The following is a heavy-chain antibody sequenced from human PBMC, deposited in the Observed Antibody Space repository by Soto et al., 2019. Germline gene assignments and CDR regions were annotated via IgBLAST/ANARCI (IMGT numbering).Heavy chain of an antibody. CDR1: GYSFTSYW. Sequence: HGESLKISCKGSGYSFTSYWIGWVRQMPGKGLEWMGIIYPGDSDTRYSPSFQGQVTISADKSISTAYLQWSSLKASDTAMYYCARLGDYDFWSGPNWFDPWGQGTLVTVSS. CDR3: ARLGDYDFWSGPNWFDP. J-gene: IGHJ5*02. CDR2: IYPGDSDT. D-gene: IGHD3-3*01. V-gene: IGHV5-51*01.